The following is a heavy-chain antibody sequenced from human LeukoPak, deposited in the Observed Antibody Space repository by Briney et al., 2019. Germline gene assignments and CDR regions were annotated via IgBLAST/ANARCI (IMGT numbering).Heavy chain of an antibody. Sequence: SQSLSLTCGISGDSVSSNSAAWNWIRQSPSRGLEWLGRTYYRSNWNYDYAVSVRGRITISPDTSRNPFSLQLNSVTPEDTAVYYCASTAPAGRYLDYWDRGTLVTVSS. CDR3: ASTAPAGRYLDY. J-gene: IGHJ4*02. D-gene: IGHD6-13*01. CDR2: TYYRSNWNY. V-gene: IGHV6-1*01. CDR1: GDSVSSNSAA.